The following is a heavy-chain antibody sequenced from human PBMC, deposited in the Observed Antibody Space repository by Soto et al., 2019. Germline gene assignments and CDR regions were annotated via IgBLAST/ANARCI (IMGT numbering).Heavy chain of an antibody. Sequence: ASVKVSCKASGYTFSDYYVHWVREAPGQEREWMGWINPSSGCTIYTQRFQGRVTMTRDTSISTVYMELSRLTSDDTAVYYCAREMGVIGAPGYTWFDPWGQGALVTVSS. CDR3: AREMGVIGAPGYTWFDP. CDR1: GYTFSDYY. J-gene: IGHJ5*02. D-gene: IGHD1-26*01. V-gene: IGHV1-2*02. CDR2: INPSSGCT.